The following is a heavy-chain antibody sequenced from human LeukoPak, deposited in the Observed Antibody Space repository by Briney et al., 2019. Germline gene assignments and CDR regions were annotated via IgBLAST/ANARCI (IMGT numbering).Heavy chain of an antibody. Sequence: GASVKVSCKASGGTFSSYAISWVRQATGQGLEWMGWMNPNSGNTGYAQKFQGRVTMTRNTSIRTAYMELSSLRSEDTAVYYCARDYYGMDVWGQGTTVTVSS. CDR1: GGTFSSYA. V-gene: IGHV1-8*02. CDR2: MNPNSGNT. CDR3: ARDYYGMDV. J-gene: IGHJ6*02.